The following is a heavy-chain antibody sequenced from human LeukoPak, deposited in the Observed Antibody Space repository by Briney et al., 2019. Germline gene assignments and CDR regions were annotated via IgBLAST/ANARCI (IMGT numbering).Heavy chain of an antibody. J-gene: IGHJ3*02. CDR2: INGGGSTI. V-gene: IGHV3-48*04. CDR3: ARYSSTWNVAFDI. D-gene: IGHD6-13*01. Sequence: GGSLRLSCAASGFTFSSYSMNWVRQAPGKGLEWLSYINGGGSTIYYADSVKGRFTISRDNAKNSLHLQMNSLRADDTAVYYCARYSSTWNVAFDIWGQGTMVTVSS. CDR1: GFTFSSYS.